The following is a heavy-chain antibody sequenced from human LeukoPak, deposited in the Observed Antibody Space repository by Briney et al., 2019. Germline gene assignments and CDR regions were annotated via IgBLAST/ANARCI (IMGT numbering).Heavy chain of an antibody. CDR2: ITNDGSST. CDR1: GLTFSSHW. Sequence: PGGSLRLSCAASGLTFSSHWMHWVRQAPGKGLVWVSRITNDGSSTTYADSVKGRFTISRDNSKNTLYLQMNSLRAEDTAVYYCARESPRLHYFDYWGQGTLVTVSS. V-gene: IGHV3-74*01. CDR3: ARESPRLHYFDY. J-gene: IGHJ4*02. D-gene: IGHD5-12*01.